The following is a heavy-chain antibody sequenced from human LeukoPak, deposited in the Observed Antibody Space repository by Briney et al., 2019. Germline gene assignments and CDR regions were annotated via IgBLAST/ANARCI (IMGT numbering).Heavy chain of an antibody. CDR2: ITTNSAK. CDR1: GFSLSDYG. J-gene: IGHJ4*02. D-gene: IGHD2-2*02. Sequence: GGSLRLSCAASGFSLSDYGISWARQAPGKGLEWISYITTNSAKFYADSVRGRIAISRDNDKNSVYLQMNSLRAEDTAVYYCAKAGYCSSTSCYRGASNYWGQGTLVTVSS. CDR3: AKAGYCSSTSCYRGASNY. V-gene: IGHV3-48*01.